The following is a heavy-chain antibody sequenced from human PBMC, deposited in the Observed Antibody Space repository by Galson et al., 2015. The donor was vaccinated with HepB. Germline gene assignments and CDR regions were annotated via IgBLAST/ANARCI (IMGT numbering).Heavy chain of an antibody. D-gene: IGHD3-22*01. CDR2: IYYSGST. Sequence: SETLSLTCTVSGGSISSYYWSWIRQPPGKGLEWIGYIYYSGSTNYNPSLKSRVTISVDTSKNQFSLKLSSVTAADTAVYYCARSGVVAAPLTYYYDSSGYRSNQNWFDPWGQGTLVTVSS. J-gene: IGHJ5*02. V-gene: IGHV4-59*01. CDR3: ARSGVVAAPLTYYYDSSGYRSNQNWFDP. CDR1: GGSISSYY.